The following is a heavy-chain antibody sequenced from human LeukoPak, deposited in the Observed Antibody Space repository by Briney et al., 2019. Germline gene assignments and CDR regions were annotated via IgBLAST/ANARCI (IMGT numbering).Heavy chain of an antibody. J-gene: IGHJ4*02. CDR2: ISSSSRYI. CDR3: ARGAGSDY. V-gene: IGHV3-21*01. D-gene: IGHD5-12*01. CDR1: GFTFSSYS. Sequence: GGSLRLSYAASGFTFSSYSMNWVRQAPGKGLEWVSSISSSSRYIYYADSVKGRFTISRDNAKNSLYLQMNSLRAEDTAVYYCARGAGSDYWGQGTLVTVSS.